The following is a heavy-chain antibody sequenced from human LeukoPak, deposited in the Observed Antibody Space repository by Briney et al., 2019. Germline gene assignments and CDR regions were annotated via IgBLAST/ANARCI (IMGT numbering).Heavy chain of an antibody. D-gene: IGHD3-22*01. V-gene: IGHV3-7*01. CDR2: IKQDGSEK. CDR1: RFTFSSYW. CDR3: AREGSSGYCLDY. Sequence: PGGSLRLSCAASRFTFSSYWMSWVRQAPGKGLEWVANIKQDGSEKYYVDSVKGRFTISRDNAKNSLYLQMNSLRAEDTAVYYCAREGSSGYCLDYWGQGTLVTVSS. J-gene: IGHJ4*02.